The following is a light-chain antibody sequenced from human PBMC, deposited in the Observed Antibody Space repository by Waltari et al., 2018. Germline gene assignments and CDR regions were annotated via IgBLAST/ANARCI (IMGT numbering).Light chain of an antibody. CDR3: QHYESLPVT. CDR2: HAS. J-gene: IGKJ1*01. Sequence: EIVLTQSPGTLPLSSGERATLSCRTSQSISKYLAWYQQKPGQAPRLLIYHASSRATGIPDRFSGSGSGTDFSLTISRLEPEDFAVYYCQHYESLPVTFGQGTKVEIK. V-gene: IGKV3-20*01. CDR1: QSISKY.